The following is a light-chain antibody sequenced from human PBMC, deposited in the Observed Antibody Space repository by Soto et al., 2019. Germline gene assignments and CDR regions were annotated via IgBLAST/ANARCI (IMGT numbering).Light chain of an antibody. V-gene: IGKV1-39*01. CDR3: QQSGDTPPWT. Sequence: IQMTQSPSSLSASVGDRVTITCRASQSISGYLNWYQKKSGQAPRLLMYAASSLQSGVPSRFSGSGSGTEFTLTITSLQPEDFATYYCQQSGDTPPWTFGQGTKVDIK. J-gene: IGKJ1*01. CDR2: AAS. CDR1: QSISGY.